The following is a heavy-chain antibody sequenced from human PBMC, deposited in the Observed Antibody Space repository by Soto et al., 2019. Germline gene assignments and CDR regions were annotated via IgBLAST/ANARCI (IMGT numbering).Heavy chain of an antibody. D-gene: IGHD3-3*01. Sequence: QVHIQQWGAGLLKPSETLSLTCAVYGGSVNGYYWNWIRQPPGKGLEWIGEINHTGGTHYNPSLKSRVTMSVDTYKNQFSLRLSSVTAADTAIYYCATSITVVGLLIPPFDPWGKGTQVTVSS. CDR2: INHTGGT. V-gene: IGHV4-34*02. CDR3: ATSITVVGLLIPPFDP. CDR1: GGSVNGYY. J-gene: IGHJ5*02.